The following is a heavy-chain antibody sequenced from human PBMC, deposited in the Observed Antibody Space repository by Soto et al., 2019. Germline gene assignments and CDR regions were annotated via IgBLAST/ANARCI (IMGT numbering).Heavy chain of an antibody. Sequence: SGPTLVNPTQTLTLTCTFSGFSLSTSGVGVGWIRQPPGKALEWLALIYWNDDKRYSPSLKSRLTITKDTSKNQVVLTMTNMDPLDPATYYCAHSQERYNGNSANYYGMAVGAKGPRSPSP. CDR2: IYWNDDK. J-gene: IGHJ6*02. CDR3: AHSQERYNGNSANYYGMAV. V-gene: IGHV2-5*01. CDR1: GFSLSTSGVG. D-gene: IGHD1-7*01.